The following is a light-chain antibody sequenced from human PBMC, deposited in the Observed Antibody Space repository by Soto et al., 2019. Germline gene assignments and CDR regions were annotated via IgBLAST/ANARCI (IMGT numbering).Light chain of an antibody. CDR1: SRDVGWYNY. V-gene: IGLV2-11*02. CDR2: DVS. CDR3: CSYAGSYTFV. J-gene: IGLJ1*01. Sequence: QSVLTQPRSVSGDPRQSVTSSCTGSSRDVGWYNYVSWYQQHPGKTPQLIIYDVSKRPSGVPDRYSGSKSGNTASLTISGLQAEVEADYYCCSYAGSYTFVFGTGTKVTVL.